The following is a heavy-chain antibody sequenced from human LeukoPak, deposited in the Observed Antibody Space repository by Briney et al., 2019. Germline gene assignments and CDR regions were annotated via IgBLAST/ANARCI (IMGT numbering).Heavy chain of an antibody. CDR1: GGSISSYY. CDR3: ARGTTMVRGVIQNFDY. D-gene: IGHD3-10*01. CDR2: IYYSGST. V-gene: IGHV4-59*01. J-gene: IGHJ4*02. Sequence: SETLSLTCTVSGGSISSYYWSWIRQPPGKGLEWIGYIYYSGSTNYNPSLKSRVTISVDTSKNQFSLKLSSVTAADTAVYYCARGTTMVRGVIQNFDYWGQGTLVTVSS.